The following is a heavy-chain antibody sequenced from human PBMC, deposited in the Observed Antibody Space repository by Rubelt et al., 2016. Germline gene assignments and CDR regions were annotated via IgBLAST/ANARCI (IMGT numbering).Heavy chain of an antibody. J-gene: IGHJ4*02. D-gene: IGHD4-11*01. CDR3: ARGYLSNSFDY. V-gene: IGHV3-48*04. Sequence: EVQLVESGGGLIQPGGSLRLSCVGSGFTFNRYSINWVRQTPGKGLEWVSYIGGGMETIYYADSVRGRFTISRDNAKNSLYLQMDSLRAEDTAVYYCARGYLSNSFDYWGQGTLVTVSS. CDR1: GFTFNRYS. CDR2: IGGGMETI.